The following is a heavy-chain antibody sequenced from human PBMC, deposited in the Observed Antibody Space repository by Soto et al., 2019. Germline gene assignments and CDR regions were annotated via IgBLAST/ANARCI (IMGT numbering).Heavy chain of an antibody. CDR1: GGTFSSYT. D-gene: IGHD2-15*01. V-gene: IGHV1-69*04. Sequence: SVKVSCKASGGTFSSYTISWVRQAPGQGPEWMGRIIPILGIANYAQKFQGRVTITADKSTSTAYMELSSLGSEDTAVYYCARDGGGYCSGGSCYEGVYFDYWGQGTLVTVSS. CDR2: IIPILGIA. CDR3: ARDGGGYCSGGSCYEGVYFDY. J-gene: IGHJ4*02.